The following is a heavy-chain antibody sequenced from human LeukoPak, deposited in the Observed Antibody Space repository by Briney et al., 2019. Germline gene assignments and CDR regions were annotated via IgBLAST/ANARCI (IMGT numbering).Heavy chain of an antibody. CDR2: IRHSGST. CDR1: GGSISSDGYY. J-gene: IGHJ4*02. Sequence: SETLSLTCTVSGGSISSDGYYWAWIRQPPGKGLEWIGYIRHSGSTHYKSSLKSRVTISMDRSENQVSLKLNSVTAADTAVYFCARSAYFFESSAYSVTIDFWGRGTLVSVSS. V-gene: IGHV4-30-2*01. D-gene: IGHD3-22*01. CDR3: ARSAYFFESSAYSVTIDF.